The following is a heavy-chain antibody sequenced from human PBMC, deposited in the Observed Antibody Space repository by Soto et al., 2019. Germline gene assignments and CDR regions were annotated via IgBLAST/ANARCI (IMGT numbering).Heavy chain of an antibody. CDR3: VRGGGGGLFDP. CDR1: GFTFGDSY. CDR2: ISPGSRYP. D-gene: IGHD2-15*01. Sequence: GGSLRLSCAGSGFTFGDSYMSWIRQAPGKGLEWLSYISPGSRYPAYADSVKGRFTISRDNAKRSLYPQMMSLTAEDTAIYYCVRGGGGGLFDPWGQGAMVTVSS. J-gene: IGHJ5*02. V-gene: IGHV3-11*06.